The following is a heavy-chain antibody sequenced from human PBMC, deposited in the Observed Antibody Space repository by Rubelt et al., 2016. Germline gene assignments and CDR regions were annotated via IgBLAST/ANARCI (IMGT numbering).Heavy chain of an antibody. Sequence: QVQLVQSGAEVKKPGSSVKVSCKASGGTFSSYAISWVRQAPGQGLEWMGRIIPILGMASYDQKFQGRVTITADKSTSTAYMELSSLRSEDTAVYYCARDQDGRPAALWGQGTMVTVSS. CDR2: IIPILGMA. CDR3: ARDQDGRPAAL. D-gene: IGHD1-14*01. CDR1: GGTFSSYA. V-gene: IGHV1-69*04. J-gene: IGHJ3*01.